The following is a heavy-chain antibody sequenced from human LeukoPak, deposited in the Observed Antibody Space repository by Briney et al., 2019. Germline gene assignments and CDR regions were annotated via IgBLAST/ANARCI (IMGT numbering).Heavy chain of an antibody. CDR2: ISYDGSNK. CDR1: GFTFSSYG. D-gene: IGHD6-6*01. CDR3: AKEASGGIAARPLNY. Sequence: GGSLRLSCAASGFTFSSYGMHWVRQAPGKGLEGVAVISYDGSNKYYADSVKGRFTISRDNSKNTLYLQMNSLRAEDTAVYYCAKEASGGIAARPLNYWGQGTLVTVSS. V-gene: IGHV3-30*18. J-gene: IGHJ4*02.